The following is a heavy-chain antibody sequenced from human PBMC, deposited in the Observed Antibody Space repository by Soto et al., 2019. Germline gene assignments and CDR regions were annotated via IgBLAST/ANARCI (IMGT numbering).Heavy chain of an antibody. CDR2: INSGNGNT. D-gene: IGHD6-13*01. Sequence: GASVKVSCKASGYTFTSYAMHWVRQAPGQRLEWMGLINSGNGNTKYSQKFQGRVTMTRDTSTSTVYMELSSLRSEDTAVYYCARARVAAARGYYYGMDVWGQGTTVTVSS. CDR3: ARARVAAARGYYYGMDV. CDR1: GYTFTSYA. J-gene: IGHJ6*02. V-gene: IGHV1-3*01.